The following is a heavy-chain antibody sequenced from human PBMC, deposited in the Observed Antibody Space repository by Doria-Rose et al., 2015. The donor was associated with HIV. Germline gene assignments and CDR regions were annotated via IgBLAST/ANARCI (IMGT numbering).Heavy chain of an antibody. CDR1: GVSLSSPGMG. D-gene: IGHD6-13*01. Sequence: QITLKVSGPVLVKPTETLTLTCTVSGVSLSSPGMGVSWIRQPPGKALEWLAKIFSDDERSYKTSLKSRLTISRGTSKSQVVLTMTDMDPVDTATYYCARIKSSRWYHKYYFDFWGQGTLVIVSA. CDR3: ARIKSSRWYHKYYFDF. CDR2: IFSDDER. V-gene: IGHV2-26*01. J-gene: IGHJ4*02.